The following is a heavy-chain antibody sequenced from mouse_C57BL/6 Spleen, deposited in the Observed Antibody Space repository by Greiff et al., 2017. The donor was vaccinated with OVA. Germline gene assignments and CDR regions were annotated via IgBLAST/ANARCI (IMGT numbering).Heavy chain of an antibody. CDR3: SWDYDSMDY. CDR2: IDPANGNT. V-gene: IGHV14-3*01. Sequence: EVQLQQSVAELVRPGASVKLSCTASGFNIKNNYMHWVKQRPEQGLEWIGRIDPANGNTKYAPKFQGKATITADTSSNTAYLQLSSLTSEDAAIYYCSWDYDSMDYWGQGTSVTVSS. CDR1: GFNIKNNY. J-gene: IGHJ4*01.